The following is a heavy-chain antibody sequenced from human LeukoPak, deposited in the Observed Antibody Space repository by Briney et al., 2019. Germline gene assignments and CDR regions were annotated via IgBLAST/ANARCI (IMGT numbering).Heavy chain of an antibody. Sequence: SETLSLTCTVSGGSISSYYWSWIRQPAAKGLEWIGRIYTSGSTNYNPSLRSRVTMSVDTSKNQSSLKLSSVAAADTAVYYCAGDRPGYYMDVWGKGTSVTVSS. CDR1: GGSISSYY. CDR2: IYTSGST. J-gene: IGHJ6*03. CDR3: AGDRPGYYMDV. V-gene: IGHV4-4*07.